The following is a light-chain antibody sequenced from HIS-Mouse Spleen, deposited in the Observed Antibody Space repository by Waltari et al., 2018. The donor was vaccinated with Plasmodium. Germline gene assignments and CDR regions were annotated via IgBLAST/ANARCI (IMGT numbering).Light chain of an antibody. Sequence: QSALTQPRSVSGSPGQSVTISCTGPSSDVGGYTSVSWYQQHPGKAPKLMIYDVSKRPSGVPDRFSGSKSGNTASLTISGLQAEDEADYYCCSYAGSYTLVFGGGTKLTVL. V-gene: IGLV2-11*01. CDR3: CSYAGSYTLV. J-gene: IGLJ2*01. CDR1: SSDVGGYTS. CDR2: DVS.